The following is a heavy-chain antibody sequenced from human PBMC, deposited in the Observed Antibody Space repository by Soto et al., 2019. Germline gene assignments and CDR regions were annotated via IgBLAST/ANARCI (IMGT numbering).Heavy chain of an antibody. V-gene: IGHV1-69*05. CDR3: ASNNNVLTGSYYYGMDV. D-gene: IGHD3-9*01. CDR1: GGTFSSYA. J-gene: IGHJ6*02. CDR2: IIPIFGTA. Sequence: QVQLVQSGAEVKKPGSSVKVSCKASGGTFSSYAISWVRQAPGQGLEWMGGIIPIFGTANYAQKFQGRVTXIXHESTSTAYMELSSLRAEDTAVFYCASNNNVLTGSYYYGMDVWGQGTTVTVSS.